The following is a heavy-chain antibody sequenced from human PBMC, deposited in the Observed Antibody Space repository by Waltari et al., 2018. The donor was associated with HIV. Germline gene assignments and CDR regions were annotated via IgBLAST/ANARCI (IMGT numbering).Heavy chain of an antibody. CDR3: ARENGVTRVRGVIRWFDP. V-gene: IGHV4-59*01. CDR2: IYYRGST. D-gene: IGHD3-10*01. Sequence: QVQLQESGPGLVKPSETLSLTCTVSGGSISSYYWSWIRQPPGKGLEWIGYIYYRGSTNYHPALKSRVTISVDTSKNQFSLKLSSVTAADTAVYYCARENGVTRVRGVIRWFDPWGQGTLVTVSS. CDR1: GGSISSYY. J-gene: IGHJ5*02.